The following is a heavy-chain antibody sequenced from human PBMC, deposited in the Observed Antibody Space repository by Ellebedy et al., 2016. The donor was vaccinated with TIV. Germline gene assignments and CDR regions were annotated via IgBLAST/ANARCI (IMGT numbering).Heavy chain of an antibody. V-gene: IGHV4-39*07. J-gene: IGHJ4*02. Sequence: SETLSLTCTVSGGSISSSSYYWGWIRQPPGKGPEWIGSINYSGRTYYNPSLKSRLTISIDTSRNQFSLKLNSVTAADTAVYYCAREVRFTYGYFDSWGQGTLVTVSS. CDR2: INYSGRT. D-gene: IGHD5-18*01. CDR3: AREVRFTYGYFDS. CDR1: GGSISSSSYY.